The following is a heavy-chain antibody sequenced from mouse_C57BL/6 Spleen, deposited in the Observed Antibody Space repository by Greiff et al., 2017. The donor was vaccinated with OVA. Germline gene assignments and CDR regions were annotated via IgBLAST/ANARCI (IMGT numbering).Heavy chain of an antibody. D-gene: IGHD2-3*01. V-gene: IGHV1-15*01. CDR2: IDPETGGT. Sequence: QVQLKESGAELVRPGASVTLSCKASGYTFTDYEMHWVKQTPVHGLEWIGAIDPETGGTAYNQKFKGKAILTADKSSSTAYMELRSLTSEDSAVYYCTRPRGDGYYWYFDVWGTGTTVTVSS. J-gene: IGHJ1*03. CDR1: GYTFTDYE. CDR3: TRPRGDGYYWYFDV.